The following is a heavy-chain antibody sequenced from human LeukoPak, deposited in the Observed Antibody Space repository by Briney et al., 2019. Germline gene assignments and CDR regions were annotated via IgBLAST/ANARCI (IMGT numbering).Heavy chain of an antibody. CDR2: INPDGGNT. CDR3: ARIRDGYNDAYDL. CDR1: GYTFTGYY. J-gene: IGHJ3*01. Sequence: ASVKLSCKASGYTFTGYYMHWVRQAPGQVLEWMGLINPDGGNTNYAQNFQGRVTLTRDTSTSTVYMELSSLRSEDTAIYYCARIRDGYNDAYDLWGQGTVVTVPS. V-gene: IGHV1-46*01. D-gene: IGHD5-24*01.